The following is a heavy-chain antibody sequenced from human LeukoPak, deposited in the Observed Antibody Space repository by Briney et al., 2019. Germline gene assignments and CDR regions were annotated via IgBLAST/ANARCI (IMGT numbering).Heavy chain of an antibody. CDR2: IYTGGST. J-gene: IGHJ5*02. CDR1: GGLISSGSYY. Sequence: PSETLSLTCTVSGGLISSGSYYWSWIRQPAGKGLEWIGRIYTGGSTNYNPSLKSRVTISVDTSNNQFSLKLSSVTAADTAVYYCAREGTGYSSGWYEDWFDPWGQGTLVTVSS. V-gene: IGHV4-61*02. CDR3: AREGTGYSSGWYEDWFDP. D-gene: IGHD6-19*01.